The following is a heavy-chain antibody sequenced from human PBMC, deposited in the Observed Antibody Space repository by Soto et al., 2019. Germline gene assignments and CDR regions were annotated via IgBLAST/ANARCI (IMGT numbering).Heavy chain of an antibody. CDR1: GGSISSGGYY. D-gene: IGHD3-10*01. Sequence: QVQLQESGPGLVKPSQTLSLTCTVSGGSISSGGYYWSWIRQHPGRGLEWIGYIYYSGNTYYNPSRKSRVTISVDTSNNQFSLRLSSVTAADTAVYYCARAATMLRGERFDYWGQGTLATVSS. V-gene: IGHV4-31*03. J-gene: IGHJ4*02. CDR3: ARAATMLRGERFDY. CDR2: IYYSGNT.